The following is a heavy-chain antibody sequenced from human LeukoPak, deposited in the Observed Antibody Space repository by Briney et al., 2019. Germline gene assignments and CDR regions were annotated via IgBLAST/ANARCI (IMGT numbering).Heavy chain of an antibody. D-gene: IGHD1-26*01. CDR2: IWYDGSNK. CDR1: GFTFRSHG. CDR3: AGDRATSYFDY. J-gene: IGHJ4*02. V-gene: IGHV3-33*01. Sequence: GGSLRLSCAASGFTFRSHGMHWVRQAPGKGLERVAFIWYDGSNKYYTDSVKGRFTISRDNSKNTLYLQMNSLRAEDTAVYYCAGDRATSYFDYWGQGALVTISS.